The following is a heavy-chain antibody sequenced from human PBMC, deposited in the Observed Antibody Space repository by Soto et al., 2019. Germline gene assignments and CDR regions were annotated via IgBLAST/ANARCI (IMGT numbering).Heavy chain of an antibody. CDR3: AREDGSPGSGKISSSYYYMDV. CDR2: ISAYNGNT. J-gene: IGHJ6*03. CDR1: GYTFTSYG. Sequence: ASVKVSCKASGYTFTSYGISWVRQAPGQGLEWMGWISAYNGNTNYAQKLQGRVTMTTDTSTSTAYMELRSLRSDDTAVYYCAREDGSPGSGKISSSYYYMDVWGKGTTVTVSS. D-gene: IGHD3-10*01. V-gene: IGHV1-18*01.